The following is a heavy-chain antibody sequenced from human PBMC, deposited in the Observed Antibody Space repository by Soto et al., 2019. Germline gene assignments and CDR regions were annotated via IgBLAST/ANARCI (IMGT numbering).Heavy chain of an antibody. J-gene: IGHJ5*02. V-gene: IGHV4-4*02. CDR3: ARASGDKEDNWFGP. CDR1: GGSISSSNW. Sequence: PSETLSLTCAVSGGSISSSNWWSWVRPPPGKGLEWVGVIYHSGSTNYNPSLKSRVTTSVGQSTHQLSFMLTSVTAADSAVYYCARASGDKEDNWFGPWGQGTLVT. CDR2: IYHSGST. D-gene: IGHD2-21*01.